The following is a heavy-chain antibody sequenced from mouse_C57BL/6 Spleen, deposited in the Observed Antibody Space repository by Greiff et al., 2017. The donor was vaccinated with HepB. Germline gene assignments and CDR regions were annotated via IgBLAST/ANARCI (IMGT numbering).Heavy chain of an antibody. V-gene: IGHV1-15*01. J-gene: IGHJ2*01. Sequence: VQLQQSGAELVRPGASVTLSCKASGYTFTDYEMHWVKQTPVHGLEWIGAIDPETGGTAYNQKFKGKAILTADNTSRTAYMVLRSLTSEDSAVYYCTRRPTMVQLFDYWGQGTTLTVSS. CDR2: IDPETGGT. CDR3: TRRPTMVQLFDY. D-gene: IGHD2-9*01. CDR1: GYTFTDYE.